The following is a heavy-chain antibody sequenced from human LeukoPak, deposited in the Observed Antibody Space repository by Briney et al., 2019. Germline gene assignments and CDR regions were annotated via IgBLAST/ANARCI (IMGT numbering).Heavy chain of an antibody. CDR1: GYTLTELS. Sequence: ASVKVSCKVSGYTLTELSMHWVRQAPGKGLEWMGGFDPEDGETIYAQKFQGRVTMTEDTSTDIAYMELSSLRSEDTAVYYCATDGSTPDAFDIWGQGTMVTVSS. J-gene: IGHJ3*02. D-gene: IGHD5-12*01. CDR3: ATDGSTPDAFDI. V-gene: IGHV1-24*01. CDR2: FDPEDGET.